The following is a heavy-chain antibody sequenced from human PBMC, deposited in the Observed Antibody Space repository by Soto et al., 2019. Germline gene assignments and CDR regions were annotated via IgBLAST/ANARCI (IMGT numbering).Heavy chain of an antibody. CDR3: ARDSGYSYGPLDY. V-gene: IGHV3-48*01. Sequence: AGGSLRLSCAASGFTFSSYSMNWVRQAPGKGLEWVSYISSSSSTIYYADSVKGRFTTSRDNAKNSLYLQMNSLRAEDTAVYYCARDSGYSYGPLDYWGQGTLVTVSS. CDR2: ISSSSSTI. CDR1: GFTFSSYS. D-gene: IGHD5-18*01. J-gene: IGHJ4*02.